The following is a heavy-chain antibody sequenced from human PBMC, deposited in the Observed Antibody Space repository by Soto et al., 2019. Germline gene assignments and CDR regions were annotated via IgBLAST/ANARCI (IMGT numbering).Heavy chain of an antibody. Sequence: QVQLVESGGGAVQPGRSLRLSCAASGFTFSSYGMHWVRQAPGKGLEWVAVISYDGSNKYYADSVKGRFTISRDNSKNTLYLQMNSLRAEDTAVYYCAYYGMDVWGQGTTVTVSS. J-gene: IGHJ6*02. CDR2: ISYDGSNK. CDR1: GFTFSSYG. CDR3: AYYGMDV. V-gene: IGHV3-30*03.